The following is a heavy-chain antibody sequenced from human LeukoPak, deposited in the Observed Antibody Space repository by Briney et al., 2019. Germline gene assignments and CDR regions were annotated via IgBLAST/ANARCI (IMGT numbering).Heavy chain of an antibody. V-gene: IGHV1-18*01. Sequence: ASVKVSCKASGYTFTSYGISWVRQAPGQGLEWMGWISAYNGNTNYAQKLQGRVTMTTDTSTSTAYMGLRSLRSDDTAVYYCARAQGNTVVNHRVFDYWGQGTLVTVSS. CDR3: ARAQGNTVVNHRVFDY. D-gene: IGHD4-23*01. J-gene: IGHJ4*02. CDR1: GYTFTSYG. CDR2: ISAYNGNT.